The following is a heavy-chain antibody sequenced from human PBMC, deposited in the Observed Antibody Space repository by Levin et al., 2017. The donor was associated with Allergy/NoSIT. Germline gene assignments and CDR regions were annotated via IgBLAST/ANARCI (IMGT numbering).Heavy chain of an antibody. D-gene: IGHD3-22*01. Sequence: PGGSLRLSCAASGFTFSNYNMNWVRQAPGKGLEWVSYISSRGTPIYYADSVKGRFSISRDNAKNSLYLQMNSLRDEDTAVYFCAREGPFYYDSSPLLGFESWGQGTLVTVSS. J-gene: IGHJ4*02. CDR2: ISSRGTPI. CDR3: AREGPFYYDSSPLLGFES. CDR1: GFTFSNYN. V-gene: IGHV3-48*02.